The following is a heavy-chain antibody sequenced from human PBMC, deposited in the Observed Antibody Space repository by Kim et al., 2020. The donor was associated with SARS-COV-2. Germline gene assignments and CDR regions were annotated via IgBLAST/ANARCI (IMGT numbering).Heavy chain of an antibody. J-gene: IGHJ4*02. Sequence: GGSLRLSCAASGFTFSSYGMHWVRQAPGKGLEWVAVIWYDGSNKYYADSVKGRFTISRDNSKNTLYLQMNSLRAEDTAVYYCAKSETTVTTDYYFDYWGQGTLVTVSS. CDR2: IWYDGSNK. CDR3: AKSETTVTTDYYFDY. CDR1: GFTFSSYG. V-gene: IGHV3-33*06. D-gene: IGHD4-17*01.